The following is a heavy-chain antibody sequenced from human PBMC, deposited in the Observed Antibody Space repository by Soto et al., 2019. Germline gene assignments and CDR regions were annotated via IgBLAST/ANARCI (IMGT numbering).Heavy chain of an antibody. J-gene: IGHJ6*02. CDR2: IYPGDSDT. CDR1: GYSFSSYW. Sequence: GESLKISCKGSGYSFSSYWIGWVRPMPGKGLEWMGIIYPGDSDTRYSPSFQGQVTISADKSISTAYLQWSSLKASDTAMYYCARLVAANYYYYYGMDVWGQGTTVTVSS. V-gene: IGHV5-51*01. CDR3: ARLVAANYYYYYGMDV. D-gene: IGHD2-15*01.